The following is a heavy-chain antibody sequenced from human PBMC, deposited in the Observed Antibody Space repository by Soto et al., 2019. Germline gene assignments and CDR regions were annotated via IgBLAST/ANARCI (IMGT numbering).Heavy chain of an antibody. V-gene: IGHV1-18*04. CDR3: ARDYYCSGGTCYDVFDI. D-gene: IGHD2-15*01. CDR1: GYIFTSYY. J-gene: IGHJ3*02. Sequence: ASVKLSCKESGYIFTSYYMHWVRQATGQGLEWMGWMSAYNDNPIYAQNLQGRVTMTTDTSTSTVYMELGSLRSDDTAVYYCARDYYCSGGTCYDVFDIWGQGTVVTVS. CDR2: MSAYNDNP.